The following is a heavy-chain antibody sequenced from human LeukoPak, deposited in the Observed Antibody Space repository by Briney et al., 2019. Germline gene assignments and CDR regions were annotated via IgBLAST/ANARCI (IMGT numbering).Heavy chain of an antibody. CDR2: QFVSVNT. J-gene: IGHJ4*02. CDR1: GGFISSHY. Sequence: SETLSLTCTVSGGFISSHYWSWISQPPGKGLEWIACQFVSVNTKDNPSHQRRLALSADTSKNLFSLRLSSVTVADTAVYYRASIKRGFIFGYFVFWGQGIKVTVCS. D-gene: IGHD5-18*01. V-gene: IGHV4-59*11. CDR3: ASIKRGFIFGYFVF.